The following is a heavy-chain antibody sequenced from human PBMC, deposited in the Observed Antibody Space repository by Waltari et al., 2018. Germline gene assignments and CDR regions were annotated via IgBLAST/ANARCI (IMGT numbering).Heavy chain of an antibody. Sequence: QVQLVQSGAEVKKPGASVKVSCKASGYTFTGYYMHWVRQAPGQGLEWMGRINPNSGGTNYAQKFQGRVTMTRETSISTAYMELSRLRSDDTAVYYCARDRSITIFGVVDSFDYWGQGTLVTVSS. CDR2: INPNSGGT. J-gene: IGHJ4*02. V-gene: IGHV1-2*06. CDR3: ARDRSITIFGVVDSFDY. D-gene: IGHD3-3*01. CDR1: GYTFTGYY.